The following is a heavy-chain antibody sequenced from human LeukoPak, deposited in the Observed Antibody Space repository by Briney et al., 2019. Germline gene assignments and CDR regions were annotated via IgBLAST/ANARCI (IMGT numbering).Heavy chain of an antibody. V-gene: IGHV1-8*01. Sequence: VASVKVSCKASGYTFTSYDINWVRQATGQGLEWMGWMNPNSGNTGYAQKFQGRATMTRNTSISTAYMELSSLRSEDTAVYYCARARYLSKRTFDYWGQGTLVTVSS. CDR3: ARARYLSKRTFDY. D-gene: IGHD2-2*02. CDR1: GYTFTSYD. J-gene: IGHJ4*02. CDR2: MNPNSGNT.